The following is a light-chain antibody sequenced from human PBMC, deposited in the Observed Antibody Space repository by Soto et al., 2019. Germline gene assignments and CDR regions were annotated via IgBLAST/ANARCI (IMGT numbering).Light chain of an antibody. Sequence: QSALTQPASVSGPPGQSITISCTGTSSDVGGYGSVSWYQQHPGKAPKLMIYEVSNRPSGVSNRFSGSKSGNMASLTISGLQAEDDADYYCSSYTSSGTYVFGTGTQLTVL. CDR3: SSYTSSGTYV. V-gene: IGLV2-14*01. CDR2: EVS. CDR1: SSDVGGYGS. J-gene: IGLJ1*01.